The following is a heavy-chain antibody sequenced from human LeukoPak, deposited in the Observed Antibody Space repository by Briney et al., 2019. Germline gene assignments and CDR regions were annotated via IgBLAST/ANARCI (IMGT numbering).Heavy chain of an antibody. CDR2: ISYDGNNK. V-gene: IGHV3-30-3*01. J-gene: IGHJ4*02. D-gene: IGHD3-3*01. CDR1: GFTFSTYA. Sequence: PGGSLRLSCAASGFTFSTYAMHWVRQAPGKGLEWVAVISYDGNNKYYADSVKGRFTISRDNSKNKVYLQMNNLRAEDTAVYYCAKDFQDITTFGAVTTYFDYWGQGTLVTVSS. CDR3: AKDFQDITTFGAVTTYFDY.